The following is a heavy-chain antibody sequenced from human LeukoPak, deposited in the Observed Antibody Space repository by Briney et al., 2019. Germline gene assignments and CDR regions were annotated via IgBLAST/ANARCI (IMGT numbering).Heavy chain of an antibody. CDR2: IYYNGST. CDR3: ARKGGHFDY. CDR1: GGSVSSGSYY. D-gene: IGHD2-15*01. Sequence: PSETLSLTCTVSGGSVSSGSYYWSWIRQSPGTGLEWIGYIYYNGSTNYNPSLKSRVTISVDMSKNQFSLKVTSVTAADTAIYYCARKGGHFDYWGQGTLVTVSS. V-gene: IGHV4-61*01. J-gene: IGHJ4*02.